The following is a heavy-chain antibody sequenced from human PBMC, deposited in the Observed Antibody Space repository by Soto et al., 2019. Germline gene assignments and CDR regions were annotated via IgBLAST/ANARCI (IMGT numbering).Heavy chain of an antibody. CDR1: GFIFGDLV. D-gene: IGHD1-26*01. Sequence: EVQLVESGGRLVQRGGSLRLSCSGSGFIFGDLVMDWVRQAPGKGLEWVAGISGSGNSPFFRDSVKGRFTISRDNSKNTVYLEMNNLRDEDSAMYFCARGTHSYSGSNELDAWGLGTLVTVSS. CDR3: ARGTHSYSGSNELDA. V-gene: IGHV3-23*04. J-gene: IGHJ5*02. CDR2: ISGSGNSP.